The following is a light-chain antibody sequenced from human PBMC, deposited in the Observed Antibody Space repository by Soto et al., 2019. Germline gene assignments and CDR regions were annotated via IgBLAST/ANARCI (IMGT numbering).Light chain of an antibody. CDR2: DAS. CDR3: QQYDTLPPYT. CDR1: QDIGNY. Sequence: DIQVTQSPSSLSASVGDRVTIACQANQDIGNYLNWYQQKPGKAPRLLIYDASNLEIGVPSRFSGSGSGTDFTFTISNLQPEDIATYYCQQYDTLPPYTFGQGNKVDIK. J-gene: IGKJ2*01. V-gene: IGKV1-33*01.